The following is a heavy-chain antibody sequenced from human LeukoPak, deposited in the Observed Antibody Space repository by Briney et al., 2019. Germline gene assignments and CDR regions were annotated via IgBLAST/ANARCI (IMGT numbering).Heavy chain of an antibody. J-gene: IGHJ4*02. CDR1: GGSFSGYY. D-gene: IGHD2-2*01. V-gene: IGHV4-34*01. CDR2: INHSGST. Sequence: SETLSLTCAVYGGSFSGYYWSWIRQPPGKGLEWIGEINHSGSTNYNPSLKSRVTISVGTSKNQFSLKLSSVTAADTAVYYCARGGPGGFYCSSTSCYVYFDYWGQGTLVTVSS. CDR3: ARGGPGGFYCSSTSCYVYFDY.